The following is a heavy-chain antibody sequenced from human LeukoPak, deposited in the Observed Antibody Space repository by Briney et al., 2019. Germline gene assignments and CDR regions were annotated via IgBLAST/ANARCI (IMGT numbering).Heavy chain of an antibody. V-gene: IGHV4-34*01. CDR2: INHSGST. Sequence: SETLSLTCAVYGGSFSGYYWSWIRQPPGKGLEWIGEINHSGSTNYHPSLKSRVTISVDTSKNQFSLKLSSVTAADTAVYYCTSTPLVQLWSWGSFDYWGQGTLVTVSS. J-gene: IGHJ4*02. CDR1: GGSFSGYY. CDR3: TSTPLVQLWSWGSFDY. D-gene: IGHD5-18*01.